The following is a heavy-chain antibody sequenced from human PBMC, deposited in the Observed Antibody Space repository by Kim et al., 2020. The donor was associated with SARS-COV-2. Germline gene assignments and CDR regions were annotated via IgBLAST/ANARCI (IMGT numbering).Heavy chain of an antibody. CDR3: STDLVYSSSWYYYYGMDV. V-gene: IGHV3-15*01. CDR1: GFTFSNAW. D-gene: IGHD6-13*01. CDR2: IKSKTDGGTT. Sequence: GGSLRLSCAASGFTFSNAWMSWVRQAPGKGLEWVGRIKSKTDGGTTDYAAPVKGRFTISRDDLKKTLYLQMNSLKTEDTAVYYCSTDLVYSSSWYYYYGMDVWGQETTVTVSS. J-gene: IGHJ6*02.